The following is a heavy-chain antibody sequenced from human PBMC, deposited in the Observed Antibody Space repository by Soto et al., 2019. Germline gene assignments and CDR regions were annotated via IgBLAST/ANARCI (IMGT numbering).Heavy chain of an antibody. D-gene: IGHD6-13*01. Sequence: QVQLVESGGGLVKPGGSLGLSCAASGFSFSDYYMTWIRQAPGKGLEWVSYISSSGGTKYHADSVKGRFTISRDNAKNSLYLQMSSLRAAVVAVYYCARGYSSSWSYNWFDPMGQGTLVTVS. CDR2: ISSSGGTK. CDR1: GFSFSDYY. CDR3: ARGYSSSWSYNWFDP. J-gene: IGHJ5*02. V-gene: IGHV3-11*01.